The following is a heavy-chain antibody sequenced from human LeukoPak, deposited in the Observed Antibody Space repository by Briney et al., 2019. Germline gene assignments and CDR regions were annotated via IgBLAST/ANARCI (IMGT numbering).Heavy chain of an antibody. V-gene: IGHV1-2*02. D-gene: IGHD3-22*01. CDR2: INPNSGGK. CDR3: AISRGAARRVIGVYDSSGYPFDY. CDR1: GYTFTGYY. Sequence: ASVKVSCKASGYTFTGYYMHWVRQAPGQGLEWMGWINPNSGGKNYAKKFQGRVTMTRDTSISTAYMELSRLRSDDTAVYYCAISRGAARRVIGVYDSSGYPFDYWGQGTLVTVSS. J-gene: IGHJ4*02.